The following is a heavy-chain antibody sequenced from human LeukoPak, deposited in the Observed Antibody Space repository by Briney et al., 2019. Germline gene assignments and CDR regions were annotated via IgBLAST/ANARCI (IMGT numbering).Heavy chain of an antibody. CDR2: IYHRGST. V-gene: IGHV4-38-2*02. J-gene: IGHJ4*02. D-gene: IGHD3-22*01. Sequence: SETLSLTCTVSGGSINEYYWSWIRQSPGKGLEWIGSIYHRGSTYYNPSLKSRVTISVDTSKNQFSLKLSSVTAADAAVYYCARRLNYYDSSGPAYYFDYWGQGTLVTVSS. CDR1: GGSINEYY. CDR3: ARRLNYYDSSGPAYYFDY.